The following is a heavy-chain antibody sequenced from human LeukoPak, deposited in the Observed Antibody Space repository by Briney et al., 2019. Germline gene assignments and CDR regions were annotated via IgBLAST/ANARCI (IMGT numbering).Heavy chain of an antibody. V-gene: IGHV1-2*02. Sequence: ASVKVSCKASGYTFTGYYMHWVRQAPGPGLEWMGWINPNSGGTNYAQKFQGRVTMTRDTSISTAYMELSRLRSDDTAVYYCARVQDIVATCFDYWGQGTLVTVSS. J-gene: IGHJ4*02. CDR3: ARVQDIVATCFDY. D-gene: IGHD5-12*01. CDR1: GYTFTGYY. CDR2: INPNSGGT.